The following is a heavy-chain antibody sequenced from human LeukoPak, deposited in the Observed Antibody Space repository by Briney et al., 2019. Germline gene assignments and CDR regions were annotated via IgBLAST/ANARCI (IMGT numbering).Heavy chain of an antibody. J-gene: IGHJ4*02. CDR2: INPNSGGT. D-gene: IGHD6-6*01. CDR1: GYTFTGYY. Sequence: GASVKVSCKASGYTFTGYYMHWVRQAPGQGLEWMGWINPNSGGTNYAQKFQGRVTMTRDTSISTAYMELSRLRSDDTAVYYCAREGQEYSHPFDYWGQGTLVTVSS. CDR3: AREGQEYSHPFDY. V-gene: IGHV1-2*02.